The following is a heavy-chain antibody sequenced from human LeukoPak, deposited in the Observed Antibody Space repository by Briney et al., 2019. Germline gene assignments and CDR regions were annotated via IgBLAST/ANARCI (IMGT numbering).Heavy chain of an antibody. D-gene: IGHD2-21*01. CDR2: ISVSGGST. J-gene: IGHJ4*02. V-gene: IGHV3-23*01. Sequence: GGSLRLSCAASGFTFSSYAMSWVRQAPGKGLEWVPTISVSGGSTYYADSVEGRLTISRDNSKNTLFLQMNSLRAEDTAVYYCARGAASRQELCDYWGQGTLDPVSS. CDR3: ARGAASRQELCDY. CDR1: GFTFSSYA.